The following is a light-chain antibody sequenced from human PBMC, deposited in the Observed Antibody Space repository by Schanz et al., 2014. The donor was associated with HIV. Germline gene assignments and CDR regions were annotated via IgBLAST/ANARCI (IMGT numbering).Light chain of an antibody. V-gene: IGLV1-40*01. CDR1: SYSIGNNF. Sequence: QSVLTQPPSVSAAPGQRVTISCSGHSYSIGNNFVSWFQQLPGTAPKLLIYVNINRPSGVPDRFSGSKSGTSASLAITGLQAEDEADYYCCSYAGRSTVVFGGGTKLTVL. CDR2: VNI. CDR3: CSYAGRSTVV. J-gene: IGLJ3*02.